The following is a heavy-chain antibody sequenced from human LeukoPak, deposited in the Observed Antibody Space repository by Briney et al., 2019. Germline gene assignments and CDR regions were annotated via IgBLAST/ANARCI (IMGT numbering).Heavy chain of an antibody. J-gene: IGHJ4*02. CDR3: ARGRGAGPFDY. CDR1: GGTFSSYA. D-gene: IGHD6-19*01. Sequence: ASVKVSCKASGGTFSSYAISSVRQAPGQGLEWMGGIIPIFGTANYAQKFQGRVTITADKSTSTAYMELSSLRSEDTAVYSCARGRGAGPFDYWGQGTLVTVSS. CDR2: IIPIFGTA. V-gene: IGHV1-69*06.